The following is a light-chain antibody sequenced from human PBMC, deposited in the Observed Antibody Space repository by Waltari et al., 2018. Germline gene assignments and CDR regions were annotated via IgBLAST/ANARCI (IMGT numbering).Light chain of an antibody. J-gene: IGLJ2*01. Sequence: SSELTQPPSVSVAPGKTARITCGDPDIGSQSVHCSQQKPGQAPGVVIHYDTARPSGIPERFSGSNSGNTATLTISRVEAGDEADYYCQVWDISTDQPIFGGGTKLTVL. CDR3: QVWDISTDQPI. CDR1: DIGSQS. CDR2: YDT. V-gene: IGLV3-21*04.